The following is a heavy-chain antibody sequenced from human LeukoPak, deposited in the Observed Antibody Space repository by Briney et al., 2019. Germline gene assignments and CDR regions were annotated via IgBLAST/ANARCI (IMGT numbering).Heavy chain of an antibody. D-gene: IGHD3-10*01. Sequence: HSGGSLRLSCAPSGFTFDTFGMHWVRRAPGQGLEWLSYISYSGRVIYYADSVKGRFTISRDNDENSLYLQMSSLRAEDTAVYYCARDDSGYYYYMDFWGEGTTVTVSS. CDR2: ISYSGRVI. J-gene: IGHJ6*03. CDR3: ARDDSGYYYYMDF. V-gene: IGHV3-48*01. CDR1: GFTFDTFG.